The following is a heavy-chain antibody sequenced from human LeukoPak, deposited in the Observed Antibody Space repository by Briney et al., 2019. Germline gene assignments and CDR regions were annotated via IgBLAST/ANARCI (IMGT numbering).Heavy chain of an antibody. CDR2: MNPNSGNT. D-gene: IGHD5-12*01. Sequence: EASVKVSCKASGYTFTSYDINWVRQATGQGLEWMGWMNPNSGNTGCAQKFQGRVTMTRNTSISTAYMELSSLRSEDTAVYYCTRVSARGYDWNNWFDPWGQGTLVTVSS. J-gene: IGHJ5*02. CDR1: GYTFTSYD. V-gene: IGHV1-8*01. CDR3: TRVSARGYDWNNWFDP.